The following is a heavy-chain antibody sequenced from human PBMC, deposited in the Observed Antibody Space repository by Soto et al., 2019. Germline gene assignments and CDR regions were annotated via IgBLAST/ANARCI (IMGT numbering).Heavy chain of an antibody. CDR1: GGTFSSYA. V-gene: IGHV1-69*01. J-gene: IGHJ3*02. CDR3: ARDILVVLGVIRGAENPSRAFEI. Sequence: QVQLVQSGAEVKKPGSSVKVSCKASGGTFSSYAISWVRPAPGHGLEWMGGFIPIFGTANYAQKFQGRVTSTADESPSTADRELSSLRAEDTAVYYCARDILVVLGVIRGAENPSRAFEIWGQGTMVTVSS. CDR2: FIPIFGTA. D-gene: IGHD3-10*01.